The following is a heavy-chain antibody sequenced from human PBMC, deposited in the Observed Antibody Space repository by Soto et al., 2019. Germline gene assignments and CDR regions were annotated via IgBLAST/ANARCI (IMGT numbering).Heavy chain of an antibody. Sequence: EVQLVESGGGLVQPGRSLRLSCAASGFTFDDYAMHWVRQAPGKGLEWVSGISWNSGTIGYADSVKGRFTISRDNAKNSLYLRMNSLRAEATALYYCAKDRTGSAYYFDYWGQGTLVTVSS. CDR2: ISWNSGTI. D-gene: IGHD3-16*01. J-gene: IGHJ4*02. V-gene: IGHV3-9*01. CDR1: GFTFDDYA. CDR3: AKDRTGSAYYFDY.